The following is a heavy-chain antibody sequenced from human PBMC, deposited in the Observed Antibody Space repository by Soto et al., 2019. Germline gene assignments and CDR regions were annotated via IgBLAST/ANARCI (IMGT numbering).Heavy chain of an antibody. CDR3: ASQRTTVVTQAYFDH. Sequence: PSETLSLTCIVSGESISSSSYYWGWIRQPPGKGLEWIGSIYYSGRTYYNPSFKSRVTISIDTSKNQFSLKLSSVTATDTAVYSCASQRTTVVTQAYFDHWGQGALVTVSS. CDR1: GESISSSSYY. CDR2: IYYSGRT. D-gene: IGHD2-21*02. J-gene: IGHJ4*02. V-gene: IGHV4-39*01.